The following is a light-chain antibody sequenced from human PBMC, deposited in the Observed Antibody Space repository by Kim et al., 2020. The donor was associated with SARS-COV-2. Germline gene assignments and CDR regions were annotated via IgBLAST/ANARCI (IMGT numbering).Light chain of an antibody. V-gene: IGLV10-54*01. CDR1: SNNVGNQG. J-gene: IGLJ3*02. CDR3: SACDSSLSAVV. CDR2: RNN. Sequence: QTATLTCTGNSNNVGNQGAAWLQQHQGHPPKLLSYRNNNRPSGISERLSASRSGNTASLTITGLQPEDEADYYCSACDSSLSAVVFGGGTQLTVL.